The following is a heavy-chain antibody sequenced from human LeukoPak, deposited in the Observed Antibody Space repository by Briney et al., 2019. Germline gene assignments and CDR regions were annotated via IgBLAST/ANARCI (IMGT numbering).Heavy chain of an antibody. CDR3: ARASGFGEEGLDP. J-gene: IGHJ5*02. CDR1: GGSISSSSYY. V-gene: IGHV4-39*07. Sequence: SETLSLTCTVSGGSISSSSYYWGWIRQPPGKGLEWIGSIYYSGSTYYNPSLKSRVTISVDTSKNQFSLKLSSVTAADTAVYYCARASGFGEEGLDPWGQGTLVTVSS. CDR2: IYYSGST. D-gene: IGHD3-10*01.